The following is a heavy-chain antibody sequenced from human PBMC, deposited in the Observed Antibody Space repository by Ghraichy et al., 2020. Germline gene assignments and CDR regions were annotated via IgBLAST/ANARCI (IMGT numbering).Heavy chain of an antibody. V-gene: IGHV3-23*01. CDR2: ISGSGGST. CDR3: AKDGLVRYFDWLSFYFDY. D-gene: IGHD3-9*01. CDR1: GFTFSSYA. J-gene: IGHJ4*02. Sequence: GVLRLSCAASGFTFSSYAMSWVRQAPGKGLEWVSAISGSGGSTYYADSVKGRFTISRDNSKNTLYLQMNSLRAEDTAVYYCAKDGLVRYFDWLSFYFDYWGQGTLVTVSS.